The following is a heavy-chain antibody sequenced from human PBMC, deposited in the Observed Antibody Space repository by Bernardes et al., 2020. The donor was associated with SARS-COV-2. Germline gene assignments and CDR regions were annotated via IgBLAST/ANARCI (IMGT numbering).Heavy chain of an antibody. D-gene: IGHD6-6*01. CDR1: GFTFSSFA. V-gene: IGHV3-23*01. CDR2: ISASGGST. J-gene: IGHJ5*02. CDR3: VKADYRTSAEP. Sequence: GWSLRRSCAASGFTFSSFAMSWVRQAPGKGLEWVSAISASGGSTYYADSVKGRFTISRDNSKNTLYLQMNSLRAEDTAVYYCVKADYRTSAEPWGQGTLVTVSS.